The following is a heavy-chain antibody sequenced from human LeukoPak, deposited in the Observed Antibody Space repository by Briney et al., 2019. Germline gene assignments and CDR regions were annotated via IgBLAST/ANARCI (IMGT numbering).Heavy chain of an antibody. J-gene: IGHJ4*02. V-gene: IGHV3-21*01. CDR3: ARVLRLSDTYFDY. CDR1: GFTFSSYS. Sequence: PGGSLRLSCAASGFTFSSYSMNWVRQAPGKGLEWVSSISSSSSYIYYADSVKGRFTISRDNAKNSLYLQMNSLRAEDTAVYYCARVLRLSDTYFDYWGQGTLVTVSS. D-gene: IGHD3-16*02. CDR2: ISSSSSYI.